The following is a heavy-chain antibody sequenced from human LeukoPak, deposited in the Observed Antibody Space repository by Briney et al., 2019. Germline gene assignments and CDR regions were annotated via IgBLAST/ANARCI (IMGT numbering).Heavy chain of an antibody. CDR1: GFTFDDYA. V-gene: IGHV3-9*01. CDR3: AKDIVDTAAYYFDY. CDR2: ISWNSGSI. D-gene: IGHD5-18*01. J-gene: IGHJ4*02. Sequence: GGSLRLSCAASGFTFDDYAMHWVRQAPGKGLEWVSGISWNSGSIVYADSVKGRFTISRDNAKNSLYLQMNSLRAEDTALYYCAKDIVDTAAYYFDYWGQGTLVTVSS.